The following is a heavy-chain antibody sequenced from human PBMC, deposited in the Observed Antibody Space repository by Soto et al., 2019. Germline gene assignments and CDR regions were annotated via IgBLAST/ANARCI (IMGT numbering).Heavy chain of an antibody. V-gene: IGHV4-31*03. D-gene: IGHD3-22*01. J-gene: IGHJ3*02. Sequence: QVQLQESGPGLVKPSQTLSLTCTVSGGSISSGGYYWSWIRQHPGKGLEWIGYIYYSGSTYYNPSLKSRVTISVDTSKNQFSLKLSSVTAADTAVYYCAREDSSGYYDDAFDIWGQGTMVTVSS. CDR3: AREDSSGYYDDAFDI. CDR1: GGSISSGGYY. CDR2: IYYSGST.